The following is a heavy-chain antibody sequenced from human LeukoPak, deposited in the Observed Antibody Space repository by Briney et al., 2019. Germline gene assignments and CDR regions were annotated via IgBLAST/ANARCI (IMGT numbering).Heavy chain of an antibody. V-gene: IGHV4-30-2*01. J-gene: IGHJ4*02. CDR3: ARGFDAAGSHFDY. D-gene: IGHD3-10*01. CDR2: IFHPGHT. Sequence: SQTLSLTCAVSGCSLRRGVFPWRGIAQPPGKGLEWIAYIFHPGHTHYNPSLKSRVTISVDMSKNQLSLKLTSVTAADTAVYYCARGFDAAGSHFDYWGQGTLVTVSS. CDR1: GCSLRRGVFP.